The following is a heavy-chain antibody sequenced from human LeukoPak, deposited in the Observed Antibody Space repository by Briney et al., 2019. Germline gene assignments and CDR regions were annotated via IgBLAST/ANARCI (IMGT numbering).Heavy chain of an antibody. CDR3: AKHYMGSYNNRGLDS. V-gene: IGHV4-34*01. CDR2: INHRATT. D-gene: IGHD3-10*01. J-gene: IGHJ4*02. CDR1: GGSFSGYF. Sequence: SETLSLTCAVYGGSFSGYFWTWIRQSPGKGLEWIGEINHRATTDYNPSLKSRVSLSVDTSKNQFSLKLTSVTAADTAVYYCAKHYMGSYNNRGLDSWGQGTLVTVSS.